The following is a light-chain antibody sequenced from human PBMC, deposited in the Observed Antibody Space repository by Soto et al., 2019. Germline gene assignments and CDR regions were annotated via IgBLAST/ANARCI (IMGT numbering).Light chain of an antibody. V-gene: IGLV2-14*03. CDR2: DVT. CDR1: SSDVGAYNY. J-gene: IGLJ1*01. CDR3: SSYTSSSLYV. Sequence: QSALTQPASVSGSPGQSITISCTGTSSDVGAYNYVSWYQQHPGKAPKLMIYDVTYRPSGVSNRFSGSKSGNTASLTISGPQADDEADYYCSSYTSSSLYVFGTGTKLTVL.